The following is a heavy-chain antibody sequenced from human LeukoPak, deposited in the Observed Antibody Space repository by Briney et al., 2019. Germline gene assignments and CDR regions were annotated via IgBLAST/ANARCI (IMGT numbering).Heavy chain of an antibody. V-gene: IGHV3-53*01. CDR3: ARDSDSGYGPFAS. J-gene: IGHJ4*02. CDR2: IHSGGTT. Sequence: GGSLRLSCAASGFTVSNNYMSWVRQAPGKGLEWVSVIHSGGTTNYAGSVQGRFTISRDNSKTTVYLHMNSLRAEDTAVYYCARDSDSGYGPFASWGQGTLVTVSS. D-gene: IGHD5-12*01. CDR1: GFTVSNNY.